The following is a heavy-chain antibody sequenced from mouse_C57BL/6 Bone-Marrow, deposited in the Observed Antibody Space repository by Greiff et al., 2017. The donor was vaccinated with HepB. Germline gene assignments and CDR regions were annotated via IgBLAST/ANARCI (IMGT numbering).Heavy chain of an antibody. D-gene: IGHD1-1*01. CDR2: ISSGSSTI. CDR1: GFTFSDYG. V-gene: IGHV5-17*01. CDR3: ARDPTTVVATGYFDV. J-gene: IGHJ1*03. Sequence: DVMLVESGGGLVKPGGSLKLSCAASGFTFSDYGMHWVRQAPEKGLEWVAYISSGSSTIYYADTVKGRFTISRDNAKNTLFLQMTSLRSEDTAMYYCARDPTTVVATGYFDVWGTGTTVTVSS.